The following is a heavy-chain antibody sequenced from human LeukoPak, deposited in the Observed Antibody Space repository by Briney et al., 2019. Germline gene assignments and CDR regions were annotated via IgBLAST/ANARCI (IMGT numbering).Heavy chain of an antibody. CDR1: GFTFSSYA. CDR3: AKGTSPLSPTHYFDY. V-gene: IGHV3-23*01. CDR2: ISGSDGST. J-gene: IGHJ4*02. Sequence: GGSLRLSCAASGFTFSSYAMSWVRQAPGKGLEWVSAISGSDGSTYYADSVKGRFTISRDNSKNTLYLQMNSLRAEDTAVYYCAKGTSPLSPTHYFDYWGQGTLVTVSS.